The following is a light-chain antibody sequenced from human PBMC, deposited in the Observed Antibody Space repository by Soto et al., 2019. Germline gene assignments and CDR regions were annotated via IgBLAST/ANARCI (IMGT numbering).Light chain of an antibody. V-gene: IGKV3-15*01. CDR2: DTS. Sequence: IVMTQSPSTLSVSPGERATLSCRASQSVSRNVAWYQQKPGQAPRLLIYDTSTRATDISVRFSGSGSGTEFTLTINSLQSEDFAVYYCQQYNNWPRTFGQGTRLEIK. J-gene: IGKJ5*01. CDR3: QQYNNWPRT. CDR1: QSVSRN.